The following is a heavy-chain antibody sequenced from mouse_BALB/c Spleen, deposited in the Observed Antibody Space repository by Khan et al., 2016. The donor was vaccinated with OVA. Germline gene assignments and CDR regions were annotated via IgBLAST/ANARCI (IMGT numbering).Heavy chain of an antibody. V-gene: IGHV2-6-1*01. CDR2: IWSDGNT. CDR1: GFSLTSYG. D-gene: IGHD1-1*02. J-gene: IGHJ4*01. CDR3: ARQPYYQYYAMDY. Sequence: QVQLKQSGPGLVAPSQSLSITCTISGFSLTSYGIHWVRQPPGKGLEWLVVIWSDGNTTYNSTLKSRLSITKDNSKSQVFLKMNSLQTDDTAMYDVARQPYYQYYAMDYWGQGTSVTVSS.